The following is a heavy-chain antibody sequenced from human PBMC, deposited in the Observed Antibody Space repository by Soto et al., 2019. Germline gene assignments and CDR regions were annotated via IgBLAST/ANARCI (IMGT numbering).Heavy chain of an antibody. CDR2: IIPIFGTA. Sequence: GASVKVSCKASGGTFSSYAISWVRQAPGQGLEWMGGIIPIFGTANYAQKVQGRVTITADESTSTAYMELSSLRSEDTAVYYCARGSRYFDWLLSPYYYYGMDVWGQGTTVTVS. V-gene: IGHV1-69*13. J-gene: IGHJ6*02. CDR3: ARGSRYFDWLLSPYYYYGMDV. D-gene: IGHD3-9*01. CDR1: GGTFSSYA.